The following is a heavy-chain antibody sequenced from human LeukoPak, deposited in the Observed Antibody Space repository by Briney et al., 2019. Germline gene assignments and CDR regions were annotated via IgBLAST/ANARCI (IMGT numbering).Heavy chain of an antibody. Sequence: SETLSLTCNVSGASINSYRWNWIRQPPGKGLEWIGYISYDGKTNYNPSLKSRLTLSVDTSKNQFSLNLNSVTAADTARYYCTKGYYKPFDRWGQGTLVTVTS. D-gene: IGHD1-26*01. CDR3: TKGYYKPFDR. CDR1: GASINSYR. V-gene: IGHV4-59*01. CDR2: ISYDGKT. J-gene: IGHJ4*02.